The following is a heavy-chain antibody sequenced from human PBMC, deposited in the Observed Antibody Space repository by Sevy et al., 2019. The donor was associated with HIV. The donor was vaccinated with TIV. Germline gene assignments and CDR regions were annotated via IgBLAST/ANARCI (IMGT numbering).Heavy chain of an antibody. V-gene: IGHV7-4-1*02. CDR3: AKGRPGSGYAGAAAGD. Sequence: ASVKVSCKACGYRFTSYAMNWVRQAPGQGLEWMGWINANTGKPTYAQGFTGRFVFSLDTSVNTAYLQISGLKAEDTAVYYCAKGRPGSGYAGAAAGDWGQGTRVTVSS. D-gene: IGHD5-12*01. CDR1: GYRFTSYA. CDR2: INANTGKP. J-gene: IGHJ4*02.